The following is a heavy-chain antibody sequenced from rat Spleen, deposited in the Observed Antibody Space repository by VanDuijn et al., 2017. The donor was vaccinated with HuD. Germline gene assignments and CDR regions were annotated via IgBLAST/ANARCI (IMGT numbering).Heavy chain of an antibody. Sequence: EVQLVESDGGLVQPGRSLKLSCEVSGFTFNNYDMAWIRQAPTKGLEWVASINPGGFNTYYRDSVKGRFTVSRDNSKSTLYLQVDSLRSEDTAIYYCARLHTMDYLFDYWGQGVMVTVSS. CDR2: INPGGFNT. CDR1: GFTFNNYD. J-gene: IGHJ2*01. CDR3: ARLHTMDYLFDY. V-gene: IGHV5S23*01. D-gene: IGHD1-6*01.